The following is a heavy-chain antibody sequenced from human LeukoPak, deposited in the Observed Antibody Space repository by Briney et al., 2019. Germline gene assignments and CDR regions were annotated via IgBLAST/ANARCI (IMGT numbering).Heavy chain of an antibody. J-gene: IGHJ4*02. CDR2: INPNSGGT. D-gene: IGHD2-2*01. V-gene: IGHV1-2*02. Sequence: ASVKVSCKASGYTFTGYYMHWVRQAPGQGLEWMGWINPNSGGTNYAQKFQGRVTMTRDTSTSTAYMELSRLRSDDTAVYYCARDLSSTSCTFDYWGQGTLVTVSS. CDR3: ARDLSSTSCTFDY. CDR1: GYTFTGYY.